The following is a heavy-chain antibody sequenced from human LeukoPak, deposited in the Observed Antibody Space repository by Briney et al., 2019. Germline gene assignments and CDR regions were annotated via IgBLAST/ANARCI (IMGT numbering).Heavy chain of an antibody. CDR2: IKIKANSYAT. CDR3: TRQSGDY. Sequence: GSLRLSCAASGFPFSGSAMHWVRQASGKGLEWVGRIKIKANSYATAYAATVKGRFTISRDYSKNTAYLRMNSLKTEDKAVYYCTRQSGDYWGQGTLVTVSS. V-gene: IGHV3-73*01. J-gene: IGHJ4*02. CDR1: GFPFSGSA.